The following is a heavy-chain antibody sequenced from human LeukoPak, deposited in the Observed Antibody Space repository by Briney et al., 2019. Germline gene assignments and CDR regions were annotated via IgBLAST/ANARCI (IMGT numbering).Heavy chain of an antibody. Sequence: PGGSLRLSCAASGFTFSSYAMNWVRQAPGKGLEWVSAISGSGGSTYYADSVKGRFTISRDNSKNTLYLQMNSLRAEDTALYYCARGKVAFTYYYDSSGFRHDYWGQGTLVTVSS. CDR1: GFTFSSYA. V-gene: IGHV3-23*01. D-gene: IGHD3-22*01. CDR3: ARGKVAFTYYYDSSGFRHDY. J-gene: IGHJ4*02. CDR2: ISGSGGST.